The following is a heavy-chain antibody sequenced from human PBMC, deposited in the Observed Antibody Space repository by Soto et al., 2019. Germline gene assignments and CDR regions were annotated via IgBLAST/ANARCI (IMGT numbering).Heavy chain of an antibody. V-gene: IGHV2-5*02. J-gene: IGHJ3*01. CDR3: AHTIVVVPTAHDAFDV. CDR1: GFSLSSIGVG. Sequence: QITLKESGPTLVKPTQTLTLTCTFSGFSLSSIGVGVGWIRQPPGKALEWLGILYWDGDKHYSPSLKSRISIAKDTSTDQVVLTLTNMDPVDTATYYCAHTIVVVPTAHDAFDVWGQGTMVTVSS. D-gene: IGHD2-2*01. CDR2: LYWDGDK.